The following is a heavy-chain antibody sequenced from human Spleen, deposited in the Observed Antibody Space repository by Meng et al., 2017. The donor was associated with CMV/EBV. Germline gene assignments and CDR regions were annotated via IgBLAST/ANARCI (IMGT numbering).Heavy chain of an antibody. CDR2: ISYDGRDT. CDR1: FTFTTYA. CDR3: GRDMDVYTRSSPWFDP. D-gene: IGHD6-6*01. Sequence: FTFTTYAMHWVRQAPGKGLEWITLISYDGRDTYYAGSVKGRFTVSRDNSRNTLYLQLRGLRTEDTAVYYCGRDMDVYTRSSPWFDPWGQGALVTVSS. V-gene: IGHV3-30*04. J-gene: IGHJ5*02.